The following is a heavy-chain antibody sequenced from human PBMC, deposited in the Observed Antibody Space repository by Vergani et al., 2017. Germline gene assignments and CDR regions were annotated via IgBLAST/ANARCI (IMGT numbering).Heavy chain of an antibody. Sequence: DVQLFESGGCLVQPGGSLRLSCAASGFTFSSYAMSWVRQDPGKGLEWVSAISGSGGSTYYADSVKGRFTISRDNSKNTLYLQMNRLRAEDTAVYYCARGELSIAAAGIDYWGQGTLVTVSS. CDR1: GFTFSSYA. J-gene: IGHJ4*02. D-gene: IGHD6-13*01. CDR3: ARGELSIAAAGIDY. CDR2: ISGSGGST. V-gene: IGHV3-23*01.